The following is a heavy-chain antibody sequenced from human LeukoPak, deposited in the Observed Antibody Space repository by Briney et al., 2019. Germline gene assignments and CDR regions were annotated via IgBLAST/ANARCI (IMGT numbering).Heavy chain of an antibody. CDR3: ARDVIAAPGDTLWY. CDR1: GYTFTSHY. D-gene: IGHD6-13*01. J-gene: IGHJ4*02. Sequence: ASVKVSCKASGYTFTSHYMHWVRQAPGQGFEWMGIINPSGGSTTYAQKFQGSVTMTRDTSTSTVYMELSSLRSEDTALYYCARDVIAAPGDTLWYWGQGTLVTVSS. V-gene: IGHV1-46*01. CDR2: INPSGGST.